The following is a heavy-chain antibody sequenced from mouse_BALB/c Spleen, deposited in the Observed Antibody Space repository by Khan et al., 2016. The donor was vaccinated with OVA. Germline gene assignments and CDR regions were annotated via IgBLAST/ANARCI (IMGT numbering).Heavy chain of an antibody. CDR1: GFSLTNYG. D-gene: IGHD2-10*01. J-gene: IGHJ4*01. CDR2: MWNDGST. CDR3: ARQPYYHYNIMDY. Sequence: QMQLEESGPGLVAPSQSLSITCTISGFSLTNYGVHWVRQPPGKGLEWLVLMWNDGSTTYNSALKSRLTISKDKSKSQVFLKMNSLQTDDTAMYFCARQPYYHYNIMDYWGQGTSVTVSS. V-gene: IGHV2-6-1*01.